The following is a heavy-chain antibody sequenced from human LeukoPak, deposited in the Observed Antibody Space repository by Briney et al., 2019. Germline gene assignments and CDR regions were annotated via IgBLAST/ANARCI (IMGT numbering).Heavy chain of an antibody. CDR2: ITGSSGTA. D-gene: IGHD4-17*01. CDR1: GFSLSNYG. V-gene: IGHV3-23*01. Sequence: GGSLRLSCAASGFSLSNYGMNWVRQAPGKGLEWVSGITGSSGTAYHAGSVRGRFTISRDESKNTLYLQMSSLRVDDTAVYYCAKDGYDTVTTNYFDYWGQGTLVTVSS. CDR3: AKDGYDTVTTNYFDY. J-gene: IGHJ4*02.